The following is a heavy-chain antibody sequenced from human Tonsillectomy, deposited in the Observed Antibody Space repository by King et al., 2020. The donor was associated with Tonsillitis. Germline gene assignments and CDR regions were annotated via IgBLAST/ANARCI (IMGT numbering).Heavy chain of an antibody. V-gene: IGHV4-59*01. J-gene: IGHJ3*02. CDR1: GGSISSYY. D-gene: IGHD4-17*01. CDR2: IFYSGST. Sequence: PLQESGPGQVKPSETLSLTCTVSGGSISSYYWSWIRQPPGKGLEWIGYIFYSGSTNYNPSLKSRVTISVDTSKNQFSLKLSSVTASDTAVYYCARGAGDYGFVCDAVDNW. CDR3: ARGAGDYGFVCDAVDN.